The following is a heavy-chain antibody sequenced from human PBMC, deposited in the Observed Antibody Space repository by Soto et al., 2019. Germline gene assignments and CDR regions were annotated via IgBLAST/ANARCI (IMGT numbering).Heavy chain of an antibody. J-gene: IGHJ5*02. CDR3: ARVRVAAAGNNWFDP. V-gene: IGHV4-31*03. D-gene: IGHD6-13*01. CDR1: GGSISSGGYY. Sequence: PSETLSLTCTVSGGSISSGGYYWSWIRQHPGKGLEWIGYIYYSGSTYYNPSLKSRVAISVDTSKNQFSLKLSSVAAADTAVYYCARVRVAAAGNNWFDPWGQGTLVTVSS. CDR2: IYYSGST.